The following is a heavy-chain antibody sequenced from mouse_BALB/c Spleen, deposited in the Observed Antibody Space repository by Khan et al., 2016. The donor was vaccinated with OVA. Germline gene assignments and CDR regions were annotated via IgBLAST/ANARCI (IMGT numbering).Heavy chain of an antibody. CDR3: AIERIAGYTYGMDY. CDR1: GYTFTSYT. CDR2: MNPSSDYT. V-gene: IGHV1-4*01. J-gene: IGHJ4*01. D-gene: IGHD2-2*01. Sequence: QVQLQQSGAELARPGASVKMSCKASGYTFTSYTMHWVKQRPGQGLEWIGYMNPSSDYTNYNQKFKDKATLTADKFSSTAYMQLSRLTSEDSAVFYCAIERIAGYTYGMDYWGQGTSVTVST.